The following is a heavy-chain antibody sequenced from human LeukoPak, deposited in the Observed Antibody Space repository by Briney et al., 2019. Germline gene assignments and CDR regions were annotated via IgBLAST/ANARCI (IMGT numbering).Heavy chain of an antibody. Sequence: SGGSLRLSCVVSGFTFNNYAMGWVRQAPGKGLEWVSSISRSSSYIYYADPVKGRFTISRDNAKNLLYLQMKSLRAEDPAVFYCARENSAFDIWSQGTMLTVSS. CDR3: ARENSAFDI. D-gene: IGHD1-7*01. J-gene: IGHJ3*02. CDR1: GFTFNNYA. CDR2: ISRSSSYI. V-gene: IGHV3-21*01.